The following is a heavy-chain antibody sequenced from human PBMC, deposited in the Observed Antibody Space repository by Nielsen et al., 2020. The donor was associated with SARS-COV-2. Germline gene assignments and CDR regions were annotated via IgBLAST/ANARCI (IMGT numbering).Heavy chain of an antibody. CDR2: INHSGST. J-gene: IGHJ4*02. CDR1: GGSFSGYY. CDR3: ARGRGSGYYYSRYYPDAYYFDY. Sequence: SETLSLTCAVYGGSFSGYYWSWIRQPPGKGLEWIGEINHSGSTNYNPSLKSRVTISVDTSKNQFSLKLSSVTAADTAVYYCARGRGSGYYYSRYYPDAYYFDYWGQGTLVTVSS. D-gene: IGHD3-22*01. V-gene: IGHV4-34*01.